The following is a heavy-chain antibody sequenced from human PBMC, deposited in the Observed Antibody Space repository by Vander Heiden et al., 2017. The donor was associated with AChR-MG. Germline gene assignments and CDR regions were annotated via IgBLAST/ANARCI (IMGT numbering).Heavy chain of an antibody. CDR3: ASSNGGKLYYYHGMDV. J-gene: IGHJ6*02. D-gene: IGHD3-10*01. CDR1: GGSVSSTNSY. Sequence: QLQLQESGPGLVKPSETLSLSCTVSGGSVSSTNSYWGWIRQSPGRGLEWIGSVYNGGRVYYNPSLKSRVTMSVDTSKNQFSLKLSSVTAADTAVYYCASSNGGKLYYYHGMDVWGQGTTVTVSS. V-gene: IGHV4-39*01. CDR2: VYNGGRV.